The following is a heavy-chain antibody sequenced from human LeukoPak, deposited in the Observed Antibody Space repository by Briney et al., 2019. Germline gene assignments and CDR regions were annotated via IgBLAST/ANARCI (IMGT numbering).Heavy chain of an antibody. D-gene: IGHD3-22*01. CDR1: GGSITSGGYY. J-gene: IGHJ3*02. CDR2: IYYSGST. CDR3: ARHQGLGPTYYYDSSVAFDI. V-gene: IGHV4-61*08. Sequence: NPSETLSLTCTVSGGSITSGGYYWSWIRQPPGKGLEWIGYIYYSGSTNYNPSLKSRVTISVDTSKNQFSLKLSSVTAADTAVYYCARHQGLGPTYYYDSSVAFDIWGQGTMVTVSS.